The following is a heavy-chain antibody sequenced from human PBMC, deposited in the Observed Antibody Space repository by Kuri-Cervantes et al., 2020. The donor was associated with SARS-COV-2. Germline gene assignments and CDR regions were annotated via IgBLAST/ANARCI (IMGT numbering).Heavy chain of an antibody. V-gene: IGHV3-30*04. CDR1: GFTFSSYA. J-gene: IGHJ6*03. CDR2: ISYDGSNK. D-gene: IGHD3-9*01. CDR3: AKVRGDILTGYLLYYYYYMDV. Sequence: GESLKISCAASGFTFSSYAMHWVRQAPGKGLEWVAVISYDGSNKYYADSVKGRFTISRDNSKNTLYLQMNSLRAEDTAVYYCAKVRGDILTGYLLYYYYYMDVWGKGTTVTVSS.